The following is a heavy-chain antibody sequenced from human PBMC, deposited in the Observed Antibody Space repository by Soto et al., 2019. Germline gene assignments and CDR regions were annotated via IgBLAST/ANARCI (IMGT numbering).Heavy chain of an antibody. D-gene: IGHD3-3*02. CDR1: GFTFSSYA. CDR3: AKPSYIFGVVITGAFDY. V-gene: IGHV3-23*01. J-gene: IGHJ4*02. Sequence: EVLLLDSGGGLVQPGGSLRLSCAASGFTFSSYAMSWVRQAPGKGLEWVSAISGSGGSTYYTDSVKGRFTVSRDNSKNTVYLQMNSLRVEDTAVYYCAKPSYIFGVVITGAFDYWGQGALVTVSS. CDR2: ISGSGGST.